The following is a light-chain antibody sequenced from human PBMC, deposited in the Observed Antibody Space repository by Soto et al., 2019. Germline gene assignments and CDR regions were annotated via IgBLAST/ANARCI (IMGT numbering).Light chain of an antibody. CDR1: SSDVGGYIY. V-gene: IGLV2-14*01. CDR2: DVS. J-gene: IGLJ2*01. CDR3: SSYTSSTTVI. Sequence: QSVLTQPASVSGSPGQSITISCTGTSSDVGGYIYVSWYQQHPGKGPKLMIYDVSNRPSGVSNRFSGSKSGNTASLTISGLQAEDEADYYCSSYTSSTTVIFGGGTKLTVL.